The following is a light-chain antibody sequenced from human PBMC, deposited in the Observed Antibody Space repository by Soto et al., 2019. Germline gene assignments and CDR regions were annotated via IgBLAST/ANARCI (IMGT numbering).Light chain of an antibody. V-gene: IGLV1-51*01. CDR3: GSWDSSLSAYV. Sequence: SALTQPASVSGSPGQKVTISCSGSSSNIGGNSVSWYQQLPGTAPKLLIYDDNKRPSGIPDRFSGSKSGTSATLGITGFQTGDEADYYCGSWDSSLSAYVFGTGTKVTVL. J-gene: IGLJ1*01. CDR2: DDN. CDR1: SSNIGGNS.